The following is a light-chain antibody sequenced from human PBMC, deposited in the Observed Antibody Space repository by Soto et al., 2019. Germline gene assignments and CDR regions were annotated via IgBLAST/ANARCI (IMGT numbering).Light chain of an antibody. CDR1: SSDVGSYNL. CDR3: CSYAGSSIV. V-gene: IGLV2-23*02. Sequence: QSALTQPASVSGSPGQSITISCTGTSSDVGSYNLVSWYQQHPGKAPKLMIYEVSKRPSGVSNRFSGSKSGNTASLTISGLQAEDEADYYCCSYAGSSIVLGTGTKVTVL. J-gene: IGLJ1*01. CDR2: EVS.